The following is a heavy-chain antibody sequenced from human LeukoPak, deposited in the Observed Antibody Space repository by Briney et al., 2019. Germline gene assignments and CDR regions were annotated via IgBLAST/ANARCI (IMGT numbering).Heavy chain of an antibody. CDR3: AKAPVTTCRGAYCYPFDY. CDR2: ISDSGNT. V-gene: IGHV3-23*01. J-gene: IGHJ4*02. D-gene: IGHD2-21*01. Sequence: GGSLRLSCAASGFTLSSYAMSWVRQAPGKGLEWVSAISDSGNTYHADSVKGRFTISRDSSKNTLIRQMNRLRPEDAAVYYCAKAPVTTCRGAYCYPFDYWGQGTLVTVSS. CDR1: GFTLSSYA.